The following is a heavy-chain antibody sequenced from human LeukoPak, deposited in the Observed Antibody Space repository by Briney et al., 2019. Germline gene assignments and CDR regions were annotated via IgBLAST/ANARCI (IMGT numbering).Heavy chain of an antibody. CDR3: ARVYYDFWSGYSHCFDY. Sequence: PGXSLRLSCAASGFTFSSYWMHWVRQAPGKGLVWVSRINSDGSSTSYADSVKGRFTISRDNAKNTVYLQMNSLRAEDTAVYYCARVYYDFWSGYSHCFDYWGQGTLVTVSS. CDR2: INSDGSST. D-gene: IGHD3-3*01. J-gene: IGHJ4*02. V-gene: IGHV3-74*01. CDR1: GFTFSSYW.